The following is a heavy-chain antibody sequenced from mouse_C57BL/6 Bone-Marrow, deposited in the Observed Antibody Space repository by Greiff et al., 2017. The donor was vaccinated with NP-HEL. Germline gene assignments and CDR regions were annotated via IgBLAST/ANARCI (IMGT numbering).Heavy chain of an antibody. CDR3: ALYDYDDLLFDY. CDR1: GYTFTSYW. J-gene: IGHJ2*01. Sequence: VQLQQSGAELVRPGTSVKLSCKASGYTFTSYWMHWVKQRPGQGLEWIGVIDPSDSYTNYNQKFKGKATLTVDTSSSTAYMQLSSLTSEDSAVYYCALYDYDDLLFDYWGQGTTLTVSS. CDR2: IDPSDSYT. D-gene: IGHD2-4*01. V-gene: IGHV1-59*01.